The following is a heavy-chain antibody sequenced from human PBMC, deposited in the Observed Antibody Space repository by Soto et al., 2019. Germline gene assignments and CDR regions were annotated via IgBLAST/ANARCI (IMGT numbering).Heavy chain of an antibody. CDR1: GYTFTSYA. CDR3: ARDFSWFGELIASDY. Sequence: QVQLVQSGAGVKKPGASVKVSCKASGYTFTSYAMHWVRQAPGQRLEWMGWINAGNGNTKYSQKFQGRVTITRDTSASTAYMELSSLRSEDTAVYYCARDFSWFGELIASDYWGQGTLVTVSS. D-gene: IGHD3-10*01. V-gene: IGHV1-3*01. J-gene: IGHJ4*02. CDR2: INAGNGNT.